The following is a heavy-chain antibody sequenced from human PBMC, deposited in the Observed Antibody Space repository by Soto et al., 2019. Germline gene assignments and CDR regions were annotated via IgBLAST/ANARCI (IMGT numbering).Heavy chain of an antibody. D-gene: IGHD3-3*02. V-gene: IGHV1-69*01. CDR2: IIPILGST. J-gene: IGHJ4*02. CDR3: AGGTYSLRLAY. Sequence: QVQLVQSGAEVKKPGSSVKVSCKASGGTYSSYVISWVRQAPGQGLEWMGGIIPILGSTNYAQKFQGRVTTTADEFTSTAYMELSSPRADDTAVYYCAGGTYSLRLAYWGQGTQVTVSS. CDR1: GGTYSSYV.